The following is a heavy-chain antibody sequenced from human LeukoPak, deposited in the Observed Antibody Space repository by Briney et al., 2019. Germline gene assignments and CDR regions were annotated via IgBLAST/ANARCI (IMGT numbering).Heavy chain of an antibody. J-gene: IGHJ4*02. CDR1: GFTFSSYG. CDR3: AKDPDHVSPGPMNY. D-gene: IGHD3-22*01. CDR2: IRYDGSNK. Sequence: GGSLRLSCAASGFTFSSYGMHWVRQAPGKGLEWVAFIRYDGSNKYYADSVEGRFTISRDNSKNTLYLQMNSLRAEDTAVYYCAKDPDHVSPGPMNYWGQGTLVTVSS. V-gene: IGHV3-30*02.